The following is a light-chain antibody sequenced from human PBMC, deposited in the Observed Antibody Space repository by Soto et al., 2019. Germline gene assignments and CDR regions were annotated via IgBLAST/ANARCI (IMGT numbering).Light chain of an antibody. V-gene: IGLV2-8*01. J-gene: IGLJ1*01. CDR2: EVS. CDR1: SSDVGGYNF. CDR3: ISYTGSSTSYV. Sequence: QSVLTQPPSASGSPGQSVTISCTGTSSDVGGYNFVSWYQQHPGKAPKLMIYEVSKRPSGVPDRFSGSKSGNTASLTVSGLQAEDEAHYYCISYTGSSTSYVFGSGTKVTVL.